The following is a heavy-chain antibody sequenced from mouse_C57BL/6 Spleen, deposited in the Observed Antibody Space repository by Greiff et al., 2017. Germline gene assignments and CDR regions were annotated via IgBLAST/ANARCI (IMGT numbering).Heavy chain of an antibody. CDR3: ARDSDYYGPFDY. J-gene: IGHJ2*01. CDR2: ISDGGSYT. D-gene: IGHD1-1*01. V-gene: IGHV5-4*01. CDR1: GFTFSSYA. Sequence: EVMLVESGGGLVKPGGSLKLSCAASGFTFSSYAMSWVRQTPEKRLEWVATISDGGSYTYYPDNVKGRFTISRDNAKNNLYLQMSHLKSEDTAMYYCARDSDYYGPFDYWGQGTTLTVSS.